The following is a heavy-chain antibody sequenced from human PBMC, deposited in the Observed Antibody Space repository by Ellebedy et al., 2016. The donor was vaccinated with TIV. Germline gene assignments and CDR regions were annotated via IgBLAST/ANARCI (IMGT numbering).Heavy chain of an antibody. D-gene: IGHD5-12*01. CDR3: PRGETRTPAAITN. V-gene: IGHV3-48*03. CDR2: ISGSGRNAI. Sequence: GESLTISXAASGFTFSRYDMNWVRQAPGKGLEWVSYISGSGRNAIYYAASVRGRFTISRDNAKNSLYLQMNSLRTEEPAVYYCPRGETRTPAAITNWGQGTLVPVSS. J-gene: IGHJ4*02. CDR1: GFTFSRYD.